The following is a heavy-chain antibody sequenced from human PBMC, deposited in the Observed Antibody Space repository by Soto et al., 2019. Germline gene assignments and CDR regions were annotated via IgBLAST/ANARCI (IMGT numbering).Heavy chain of an antibody. CDR2: ISYDGSNK. V-gene: IGHV3-30*18. D-gene: IGHD2-8*01. J-gene: IGHJ6*02. CDR1: GFTFSSYG. Sequence: PGGSLRLSCVASGFTFSSYGMHWVRQAPGKGLEWVAVISYDGSNKYYADSVKGRFTISRDNSKNTLYLQMNSLRAEDTAVYYCAKVDLVYAAIYYYYGMDVWGQGTTVTVSS. CDR3: AKVDLVYAAIYYYYGMDV.